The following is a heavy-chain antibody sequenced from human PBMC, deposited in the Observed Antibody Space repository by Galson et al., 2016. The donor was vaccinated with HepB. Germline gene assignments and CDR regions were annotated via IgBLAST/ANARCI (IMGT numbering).Heavy chain of an antibody. CDR3: ARGSLAAPSFAY. CDR1: GFTFSNYW. CDR2: VNSDGSTT. V-gene: IGHV3-74*01. J-gene: IGHJ4*02. Sequence: SLRLSCAASGFTFSNYWMHWIRQAPGKGLVWVSRVNSDGSTTNYADSVKGRFTISRDNAENTLYLQMNTLRADDTAVYYCARGSLAAPSFAYWGQGTLVTVSS. D-gene: IGHD6-6*01.